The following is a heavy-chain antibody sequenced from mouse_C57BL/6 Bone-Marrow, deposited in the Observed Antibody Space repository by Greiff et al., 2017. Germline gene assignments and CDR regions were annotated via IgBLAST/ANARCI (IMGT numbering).Heavy chain of an antibody. Sequence: QVQLQQSGPKLVKPGASVKLSCKASGSTFTSYDIHWVKQRPGQGLEWIGWIYPRDGSTKYNEKFKGKATLTVDTSTSQTYMELHSLTSDSSTVYFCARSPIATVAYFDYWGQGTTLTVSS. CDR3: ARSPIATVAYFDY. CDR2: IYPRDGST. J-gene: IGHJ2*01. V-gene: IGHV1-85*01. D-gene: IGHD1-1*01. CDR1: GSTFTSYD.